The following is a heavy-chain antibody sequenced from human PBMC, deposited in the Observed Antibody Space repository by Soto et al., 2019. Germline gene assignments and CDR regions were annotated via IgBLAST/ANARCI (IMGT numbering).Heavy chain of an antibody. CDR2: IKSKNHGGTI. CDR1: GFTFSSAW. CDR3: TTDSRFLEWSSYYYGMDV. V-gene: IGHV3-15*01. J-gene: IGHJ6*02. Sequence: PXESLRLSCAASGFTFSSAWMSWVRQAPGKGLEWVGRIKSKNHGGTIDYAAPVKGRFTISRDDSKNTLYLQMNSLKTEDTAVYYCTTDSRFLEWSSYYYGMDVWGQGTTVTVSS. D-gene: IGHD3-3*01.